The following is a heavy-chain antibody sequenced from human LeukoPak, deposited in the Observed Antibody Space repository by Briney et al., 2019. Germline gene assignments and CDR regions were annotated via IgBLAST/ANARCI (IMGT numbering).Heavy chain of an antibody. J-gene: IGHJ4*02. CDR1: GFTLSSYG. CDR2: ISYDGSNK. Sequence: GGSLRLSCAASGFTLSSYGMHWVRQAPGKGLEWVAVISYDGSNKYYADSVKGRFTISRDNSKNTLYLQMNSLRAEDTAVYYCAKVSSSWYMDYWGQGTLVTVSS. CDR3: AKVSSSWYMDY. V-gene: IGHV3-30*18. D-gene: IGHD6-13*01.